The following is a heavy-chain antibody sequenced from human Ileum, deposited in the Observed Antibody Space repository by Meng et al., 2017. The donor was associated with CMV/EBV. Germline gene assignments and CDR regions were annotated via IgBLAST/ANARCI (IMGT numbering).Heavy chain of an antibody. V-gene: IGHV1-2*02. J-gene: IGHJ4*02. CDR3: ARGCSSSSCYRGNSFFDY. CDR2: INPNTGGT. D-gene: IGHD4-23*01. CDR1: FTDFY. Sequence: FTDFYVHWGRQAPGQGLEYMGWINPNTGGTNSAQKFQGRVSMTSDTSINTAYMELTRLKSDDTAVYYCARGCSSSSCYRGNSFFDYWGQGALVTVSS.